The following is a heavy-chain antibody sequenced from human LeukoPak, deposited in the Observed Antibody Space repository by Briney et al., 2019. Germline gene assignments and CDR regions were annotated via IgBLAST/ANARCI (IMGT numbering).Heavy chain of an antibody. D-gene: IGHD3-22*01. CDR3: ARARYYDSSGYYFYYFDS. V-gene: IGHV1-2*02. Sequence: ASVKVSCKASGYSFTSHYMHWVRQAPGQGLEWMGWINPNSGGTNYAQKFQGRVTMTRDTTISTAYMELSRLRSDDTAVYYCARARYYDSSGYYFYYFDSWGQGTLVTVSS. CDR1: GYSFTSHY. J-gene: IGHJ4*02. CDR2: INPNSGGT.